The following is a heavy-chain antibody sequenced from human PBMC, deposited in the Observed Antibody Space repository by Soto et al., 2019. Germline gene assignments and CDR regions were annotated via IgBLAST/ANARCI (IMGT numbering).Heavy chain of an antibody. CDR3: AREMATTYYFDY. CDR1: GYTFTSYY. J-gene: IGHJ4*02. CDR2: INPSGGST. Sequence: ASVKVSCKASGYTFTSYYMHWVRQAPGQGLEWMGIINPSGGSTSYAQKFQGRVTMARDTSTSTVYMELSSLRSEDTAVYYCAREMATTYYFDYWGQGTLVTVSS. D-gene: IGHD5-12*01. V-gene: IGHV1-46*01.